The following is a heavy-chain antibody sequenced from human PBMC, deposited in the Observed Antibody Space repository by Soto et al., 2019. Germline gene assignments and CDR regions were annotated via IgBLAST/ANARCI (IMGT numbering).Heavy chain of an antibody. Sequence: EVQLAESGGGLAQPGGSLRLSCAASGFTLSGYAMDWVRQAPGKGLEYVSGISSNGVGTYYAKSVQCRFTISRDNSKNTVYLQMGSLRPEDMAVYYCARRARPDFYYMDVWGKGTTVTVSS. CDR1: GFTLSGYA. CDR3: ARRARPDFYYMDV. J-gene: IGHJ6*03. V-gene: IGHV3-64*01. D-gene: IGHD6-6*01. CDR2: ISSNGVGT.